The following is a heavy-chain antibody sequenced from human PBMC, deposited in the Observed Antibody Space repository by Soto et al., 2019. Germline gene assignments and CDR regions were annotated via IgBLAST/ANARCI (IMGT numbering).Heavy chain of an antibody. D-gene: IGHD2-15*01. Sequence: QVQLQESGPGLVKPSETLSLTCTVSGGSISSYYWSWIRQPPGKGLEWIGYIYYSGSTNYNPSLKSRVTISVDTSKNQFSLKLSSVTAADTAVYYCASHCSGGSCYSNYWGQGTLVTVSS. V-gene: IGHV4-59*01. CDR3: ASHCSGGSCYSNY. CDR1: GGSISSYY. J-gene: IGHJ4*02. CDR2: IYYSGST.